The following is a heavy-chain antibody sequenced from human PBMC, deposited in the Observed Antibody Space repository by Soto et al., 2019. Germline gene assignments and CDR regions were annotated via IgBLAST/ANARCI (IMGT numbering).Heavy chain of an antibody. CDR2: ISYDGSNK. Sequence: GGSLRLSCAASGFSFSTYDMHWVRQAPGKGLEWVAVISYDGSNKYYADSVKGRFTISRDNSKNTLYLQMNSLRAEDTAVYYCSYYYGSGSPYYFDYWGQGTLVTVSS. V-gene: IGHV3-30-3*01. D-gene: IGHD3-10*01. CDR3: SYYYGSGSPYYFDY. J-gene: IGHJ4*02. CDR1: GFSFSTYD.